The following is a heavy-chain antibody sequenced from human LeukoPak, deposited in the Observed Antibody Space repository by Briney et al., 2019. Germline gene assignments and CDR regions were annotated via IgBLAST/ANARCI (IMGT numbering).Heavy chain of an antibody. V-gene: IGHV3-7*01. CDR3: AIIVGATTFDY. CDR1: GFTFSSYW. J-gene: IGHJ4*02. D-gene: IGHD1-26*01. Sequence: GGSLRLSCAASGFTFSSYWMSWVRQAPGKGLEWVANIKQDGSEKYYVDSVKGRFTIARDNAKNSLYLQMNSLRAEDTAVYYCAIIVGATTFDYWGQGTLVTVSS. CDR2: IKQDGSEK.